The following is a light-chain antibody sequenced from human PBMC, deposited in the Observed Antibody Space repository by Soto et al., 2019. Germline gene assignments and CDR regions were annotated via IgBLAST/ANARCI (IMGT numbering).Light chain of an antibody. CDR1: QSVSSNY. J-gene: IGKJ1*01. Sequence: ESVLTQSPGTLSLSPGERATLSCRASQSVSSNYLAWYQQKPGQAPRLLIYGASTRASGIPDRFSGSGSGTDFTLTISSLQPDDFATYYCQQYNSYSFGQGTKVDIK. CDR2: GAS. V-gene: IGKV3-20*01. CDR3: QQYNSYS.